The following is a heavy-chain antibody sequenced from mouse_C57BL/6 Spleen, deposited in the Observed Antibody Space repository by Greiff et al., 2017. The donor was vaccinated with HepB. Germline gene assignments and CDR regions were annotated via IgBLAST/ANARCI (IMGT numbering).Heavy chain of an antibody. D-gene: IGHD2-5*01. V-gene: IGHV14-4*01. J-gene: IGHJ4*01. Sequence: VQLQQSGAELVRPGASVKLSCTASGFNIKDDYMHWVKQRPEQGLEWIGWIDPENGDTEYASKFQGKATITADTSSNTAYLQLSSLTSEDTAVYYCTTGHYYSIQNFPFYYAMDSGVKEPQSPSPQ. CDR1: GFNIKDDY. CDR3: TTGHYYSIQNFPFYYAMDS. CDR2: IDPENGDT.